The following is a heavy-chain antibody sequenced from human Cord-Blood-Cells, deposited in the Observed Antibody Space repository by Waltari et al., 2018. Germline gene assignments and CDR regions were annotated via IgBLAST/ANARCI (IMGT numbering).Heavy chain of an antibody. D-gene: IGHD3-10*01. J-gene: IGHJ4*02. CDR2: ISYDGSNK. V-gene: IGHV3-30*18. CDR1: FSSYG. Sequence: FSSYGMHWVRQAPGKGLEWVAVISYDGSNKYYADSVKGRFTISRDNSKNTLYLQMNSLRAEDTAVYYCAKNGGSGSYYFDYWGQGTLVTVSS. CDR3: AKNGGSGSYYFDY.